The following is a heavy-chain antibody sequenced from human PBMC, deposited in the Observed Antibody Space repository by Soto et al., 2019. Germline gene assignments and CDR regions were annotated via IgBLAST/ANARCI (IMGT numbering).Heavy chain of an antibody. V-gene: IGHV4-31*03. CDR1: GASISSGRAY. J-gene: IGHJ4*02. CDR2: MFYSGST. Sequence: QVQLQESGPGLVKPSQTLSLTCTVSGASISSGRAYWSWIRQHPGKGLEWIGYMFYSGSTYYHPSLKSRVNISADTSKNQFSLRLTSVTPADTAVYYCANVEGGAYPDFDLWGQGTLVTVSS. CDR3: ANVEGGAYPDFDL. D-gene: IGHD1-26*01.